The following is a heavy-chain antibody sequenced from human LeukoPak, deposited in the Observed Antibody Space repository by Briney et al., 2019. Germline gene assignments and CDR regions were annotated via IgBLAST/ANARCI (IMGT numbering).Heavy chain of an antibody. CDR2: IRSKTHTYAT. J-gene: IGHJ4*02. V-gene: IGHV3-73*01. D-gene: IGHD6-13*01. CDR3: TRLSSPDY. Sequence: GGSLRLSCAASGFTFSGSAMHWVRQASGKGLEWVGRIRSKTHTYATAYAASVKGRFTISRDDSKNTAYLQMNSLKTEDTAVYYCTRLSSPDYWGQGTLVTVSS. CDR1: GFTFSGSA.